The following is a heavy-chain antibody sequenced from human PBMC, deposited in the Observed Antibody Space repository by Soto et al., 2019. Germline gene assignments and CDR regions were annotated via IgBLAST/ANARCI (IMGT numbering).Heavy chain of an antibody. D-gene: IGHD2-15*01. Sequence: PSETLSLTCTVSGGSISSGGYYWSWIRQHPGKGLEWTGYIYYSGSTYYNPSLKSRVTISVDTSKNQFSLKLSSVTAADTAVYYCASVGNCSGGSCVDAFDIWGQGTMVTVSS. CDR1: GGSISSGGYY. CDR2: IYYSGST. CDR3: ASVGNCSGGSCVDAFDI. J-gene: IGHJ3*02. V-gene: IGHV4-31*03.